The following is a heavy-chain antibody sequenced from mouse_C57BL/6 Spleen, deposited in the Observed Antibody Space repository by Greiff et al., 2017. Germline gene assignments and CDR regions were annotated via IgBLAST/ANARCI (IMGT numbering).Heavy chain of an antibody. CDR1: GYSFTGYY. V-gene: IGHV1-42*01. CDR3: ARSDYRNSFAY. D-gene: IGHD2-1*01. CDR2: INPSTGGT. J-gene: IGHJ3*01. Sequence: EVQLQQSGPELVKPGASVKISCKASGYSFTGYYMNWVKQSPEKSLEWIGEINPSTGGTTYNQKFKAKATLTVDKSSSTAYMQLKSLTSEDSAVYYGARSDYRNSFAYWGQGTLVTVSA.